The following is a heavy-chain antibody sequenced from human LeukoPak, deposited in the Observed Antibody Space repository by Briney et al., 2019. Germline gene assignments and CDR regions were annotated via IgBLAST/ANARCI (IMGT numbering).Heavy chain of an antibody. Sequence: GESLKISCKGLGYSFSSYWIGWVRQMPGKGLEWMGIIYPGDSDTRYSPSFQGQVTISADKSISTAYLQWSSLKASDTAMYYCARLPRGVSYYYYGMDVWGQGTTVTVSS. CDR3: ARLPRGVSYYYYGMDV. D-gene: IGHD3-10*01. J-gene: IGHJ6*02. CDR2: IYPGDSDT. V-gene: IGHV5-51*01. CDR1: GYSFSSYW.